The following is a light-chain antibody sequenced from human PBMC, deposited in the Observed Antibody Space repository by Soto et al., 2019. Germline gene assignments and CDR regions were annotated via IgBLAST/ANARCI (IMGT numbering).Light chain of an antibody. CDR2: GAS. CDR1: QSLSSSY. V-gene: IGKV3-20*01. CDR3: LQHGSSLYT. Sequence: EVVLTQSPGTLSLSPGERATLSCRASQSLSSSYLAWYQQKPGQAPRLLIYGASSRATGIPDRFSGSGSGTDFTLTIRRLEPEDFAVYFCLQHGSSLYTLGQGTKLEIK. J-gene: IGKJ2*01.